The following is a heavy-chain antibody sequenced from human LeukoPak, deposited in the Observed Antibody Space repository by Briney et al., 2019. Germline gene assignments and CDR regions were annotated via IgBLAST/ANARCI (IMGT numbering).Heavy chain of an antibody. CDR3: AREGLEYYDFWSGSVYGMDV. J-gene: IGHJ6*02. V-gene: IGHV3-53*01. D-gene: IGHD3-3*01. Sequence: PGGSLRLSCAASGFTVSSNYMSWVRQAPGKGLEWVSVIYSGGSTYYADSVKGRFTISRDNSKNTLYLQMNSLRAEDTAVYYCAREGLEYYDFWSGSVYGMDVWGQGTRVTVSS. CDR1: GFTVSSNY. CDR2: IYSGGST.